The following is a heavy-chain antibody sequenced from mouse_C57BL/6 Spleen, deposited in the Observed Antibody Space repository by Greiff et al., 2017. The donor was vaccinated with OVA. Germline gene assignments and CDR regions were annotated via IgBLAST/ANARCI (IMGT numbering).Heavy chain of an antibody. D-gene: IGHD1-1*01. V-gene: IGHV1-80*01. CDR1: GYAFSSYW. CDR3: ARGDYYYGSSYGWYFDV. Sequence: VQVVESGAELVKPGASVKISCKASGYAFSSYWMNWVKQRPGKGLEWIGQIYPGDGDTNYNGKFKGKATLTADKSSSTAYMQLSSLTSEDSAVYFCARGDYYYGSSYGWYFDVWGTGTTVTVSS. CDR2: IYPGDGDT. J-gene: IGHJ1*03.